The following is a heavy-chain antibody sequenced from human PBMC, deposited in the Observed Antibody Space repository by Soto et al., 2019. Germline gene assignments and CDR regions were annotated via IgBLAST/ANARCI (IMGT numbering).Heavy chain of an antibody. Sequence: QLQLQESGSGLVKPSQTLSLTCAVSGGSISSGDYCWSWIRQPAGKGLEWIGYIYNSGGTYYNPSLKSRVTISVDRSKNQFSLKLSSVTAADTAVYYCARVVVAAKGSWFDPWGQGTLVTVSS. D-gene: IGHD2-15*01. CDR2: IYNSGGT. J-gene: IGHJ5*02. CDR3: ARVVVAAKGSWFDP. V-gene: IGHV4-30-2*01. CDR1: GGSISSGDYC.